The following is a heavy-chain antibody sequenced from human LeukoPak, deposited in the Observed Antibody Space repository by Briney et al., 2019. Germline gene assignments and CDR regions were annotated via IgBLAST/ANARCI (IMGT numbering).Heavy chain of an antibody. V-gene: IGHV4-4*07. CDR2: IHTSGNT. D-gene: IGHD5-24*01. J-gene: IGHJ4*02. CDR1: GASISSYY. CDR3: ARGLEMATIEASFDY. Sequence: SETLSLTCTVSGASISSYYWTWIRQPAGKGLEWIGRIHTSGNTNYSPSLKSRVTMSVDTSKNQFSLKLSSVTAADTAVYYCARGLEMATIEASFDYWGQGTLVTVSS.